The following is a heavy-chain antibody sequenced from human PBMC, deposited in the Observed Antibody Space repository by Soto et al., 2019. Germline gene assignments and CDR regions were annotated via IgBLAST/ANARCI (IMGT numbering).Heavy chain of an antibody. Sequence: VQLLESGGGLVQPGGSLRLSCEASGFTFINYAMAWVRQTPGEGPEWVSTIGGGDDIFYAESVQGRFIISRDDSRSTMYLQMDNLRVEDTAIYFCAKDSISYNGIYDAFDVWGQGTVVTVSS. CDR1: GFTFINYA. CDR2: IGGGDDI. D-gene: IGHD3-3*02. CDR3: AKDSISYNGIYDAFDV. V-gene: IGHV3-23*01. J-gene: IGHJ3*01.